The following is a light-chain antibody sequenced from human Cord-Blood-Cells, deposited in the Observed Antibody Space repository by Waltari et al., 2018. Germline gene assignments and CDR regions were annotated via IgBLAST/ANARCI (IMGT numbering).Light chain of an antibody. J-gene: IGLJ2*01. Sequence: QSALTQPASVSGSPEQSITISCTGTSSDVGGYNYVSWYQQHPGKAPKLMIYDVSNRHSGVSNRFSGSKSGNTASLTISGLQAEDEADYYCSSYTSSSTLVVFGGGTKLTVL. V-gene: IGLV2-14*01. CDR1: SSDVGGYNY. CDR2: DVS. CDR3: SSYTSSSTLVV.